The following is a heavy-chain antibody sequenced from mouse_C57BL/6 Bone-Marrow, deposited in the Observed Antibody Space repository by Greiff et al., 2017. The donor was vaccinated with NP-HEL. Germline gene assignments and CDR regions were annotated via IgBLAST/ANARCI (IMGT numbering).Heavy chain of an antibody. J-gene: IGHJ2*01. Sequence: QVQLKESGAELVKPGASVKMSCKASGYTFTTYPIEWMKQNHGKSLEWIGNFHPYNDDTKYNEKFKGKATLTVEKSSSTVYLELSRLTSDDSAVYYCARRVDDYPYFDYWGQGTTLTVSS. CDR2: FHPYNDDT. CDR3: ARRVDDYPYFDY. V-gene: IGHV1-47*01. D-gene: IGHD2-4*01. CDR1: GYTFTTYP.